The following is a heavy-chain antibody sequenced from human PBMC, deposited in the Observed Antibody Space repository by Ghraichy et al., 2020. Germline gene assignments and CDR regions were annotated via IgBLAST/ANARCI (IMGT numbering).Heavy chain of an antibody. V-gene: IGHV3-48*02. CDR2: ISSTGSTI. J-gene: IGHJ4*02. CDR1: GFTFNNFN. D-gene: IGHD2-21*01. Sequence: GGSLRLSCAASGFTFNNFNMNWVRQAPGKGLEWVSFISSTGSTIYYADSVKGRFTISRDNAKSSLYLQMNSLRYEDTAVYYCARVDCDGVDCYTPGYWGQGTQVTVSS. CDR3: ARVDCDGVDCYTPGY.